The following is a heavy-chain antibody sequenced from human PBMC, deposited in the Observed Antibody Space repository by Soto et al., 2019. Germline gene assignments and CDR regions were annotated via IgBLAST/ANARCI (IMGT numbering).Heavy chain of an antibody. CDR2: IIPILGIA. CDR1: GGTFSSYT. D-gene: IGHD3-22*01. V-gene: IGHV1-69*08. J-gene: IGHJ4*02. CDR3: AREVYYDSSGQGSPIDY. Sequence: QVQLVQSGAEVKKPGSSVKVSCKASGGTFSSYTISWVRQAPGQGLEWMGRIIPILGIANYAQKFQGRVTITAXXPXSXXYMERRSLRSEDTAVYYCAREVYYDSSGQGSPIDYWGQGTLVTVSS.